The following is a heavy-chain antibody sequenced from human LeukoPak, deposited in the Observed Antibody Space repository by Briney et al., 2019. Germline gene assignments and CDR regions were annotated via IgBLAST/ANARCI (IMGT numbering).Heavy chain of an antibody. J-gene: IGHJ4*02. CDR2: INRDGSGT. CDR1: GFTFSSYW. CDR3: ARDLSYGYDY. Sequence: PGGSLSLSCAASGFTFSSYWMHWVRQAPGKGLVWVSRINRDGSGTNFADSVKGRFTISRDNAKDTLYLQMNSLRAEDTAVYYCARDLSYGYDYWGQGTLVTVSS. V-gene: IGHV3-74*01. D-gene: IGHD5-18*01.